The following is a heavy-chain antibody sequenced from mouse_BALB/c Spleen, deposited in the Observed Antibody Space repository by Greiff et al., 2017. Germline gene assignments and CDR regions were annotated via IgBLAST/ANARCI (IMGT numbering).Heavy chain of an antibody. V-gene: IGHV1S56*01. CDR3: ARFNWDDAMDY. D-gene: IGHD4-1*02. CDR1: GYTFTSYY. J-gene: IGHJ4*01. CDR2: IYPGNVNT. Sequence: LVESGPELVKPGASVRISCKASGYTFTSYYIHWVKQRPGQGLEWIGWIYPGNVNTKYNEKFKGKATLTADKSSSTAYMQLSSLTSEDSAVYFCARFNWDDAMDYWGQGTSVTVSS.